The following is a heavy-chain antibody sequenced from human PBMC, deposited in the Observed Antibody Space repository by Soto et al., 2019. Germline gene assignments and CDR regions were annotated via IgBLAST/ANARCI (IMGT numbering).Heavy chain of an antibody. J-gene: IGHJ4*02. V-gene: IGHV2-5*02. Sequence: QVTLKESGPTLVKPTQTLTLTCSFSGFSLSSSGVAVGWIRQPPGKALEWLALIYWDDDERYSPSLQRRLTISKDTTKNQVDLRMTNMDPSDTGTYYCAHRRGAAAVAYWGQGTLVTVSS. D-gene: IGHD6-13*01. CDR2: IYWDDDE. CDR1: GFSLSSSGVA. CDR3: AHRRGAAAVAY.